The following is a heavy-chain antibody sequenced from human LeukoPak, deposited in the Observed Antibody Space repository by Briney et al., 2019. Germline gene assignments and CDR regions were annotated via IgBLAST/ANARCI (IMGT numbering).Heavy chain of an antibody. D-gene: IGHD3-10*01. Sequence: ASVKVSCKASGYTFSNYGISWVRQAPGQGLEWVGWIRGDNGNTNYAQKLQGRVTMTTDTSTSTAYMELRSLRSDDTAVYYCARDYRDVLLWFGELSKWGQGTLVTVSS. CDR1: GYTFSNYG. CDR3: ARDYRDVLLWFGELSK. V-gene: IGHV1-18*01. CDR2: IRGDNGNT. J-gene: IGHJ4*02.